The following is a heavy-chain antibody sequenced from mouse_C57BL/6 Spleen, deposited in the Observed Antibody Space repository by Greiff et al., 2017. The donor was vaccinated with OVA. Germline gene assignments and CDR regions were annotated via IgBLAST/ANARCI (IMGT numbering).Heavy chain of an antibody. CDR2: IDPSDSET. CDR3: AREGDYGFDY. CDR1: GYTFTSYW. V-gene: IGHV1-52*01. D-gene: IGHD2-4*01. J-gene: IGHJ2*01. Sequence: VKLQQPGAELVRPGSSVKLSCKASGYTFTSYWMHWVKQRPIQGLEWIGNIDPSDSETHYNQKFKDKATLTVDKSSSTAYMQLSSLTSEDSAVYYCAREGDYGFDYWGQGTTLTVSS.